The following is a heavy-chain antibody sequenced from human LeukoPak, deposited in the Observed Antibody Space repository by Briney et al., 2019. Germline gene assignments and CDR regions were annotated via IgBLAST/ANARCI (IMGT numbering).Heavy chain of an antibody. CDR3: ARTDPGGSSFDY. CDR1: GGTFSSYA. V-gene: IGHV1-69*05. D-gene: IGHD5-12*01. J-gene: IGHJ4*02. CDR2: IIPIFGTA. Sequence: ASVKVSCKASGGTFSSYAISWVRQAPGQGLEWMGRIIPIFGTANYAQKFQGRVTITTDESTSTAYMELSSLRSEDTAVYYCARTDPGGSSFDYWGQGTLVTVSS.